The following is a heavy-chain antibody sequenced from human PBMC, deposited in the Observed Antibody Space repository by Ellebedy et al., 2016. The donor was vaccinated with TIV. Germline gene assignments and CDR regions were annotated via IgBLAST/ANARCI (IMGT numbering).Heavy chain of an antibody. CDR1: GGSISSGGYY. CDR2: IYYSGST. CDR3: ARVPSLGYSNYYYGMDV. J-gene: IGHJ6*02. V-gene: IGHV4-31*03. D-gene: IGHD4-11*01. Sequence: SETLSLTXTVSGGSISSGGYYWSWIRQHPGKGLEWIGYIYYSGSTYYNPSLKSRVTISVDTSKNQFSLKLSSVTAADTAVYYCARVPSLGYSNYYYGMDVWGQGTTVTVSS.